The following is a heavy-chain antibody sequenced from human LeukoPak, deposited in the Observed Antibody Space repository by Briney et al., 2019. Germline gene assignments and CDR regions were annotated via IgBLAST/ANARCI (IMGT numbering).Heavy chain of an antibody. V-gene: IGHV3-21*01. CDR1: GFTFSSYS. J-gene: IGHJ4*02. CDR2: ISSSSSYI. CDR3: ARDPRNAHYYGSGSYQY. Sequence: SGGSLRLSCAASGFTFSSYSMNWVRQAPGKGLEWVSSISSSSSYIYYADSVKGRFTISRDNAKNSLYLQMNSLRAEDTAVYYCARDPRNAHYYGSGSYQYWGQGTPVTVS. D-gene: IGHD3-10*01.